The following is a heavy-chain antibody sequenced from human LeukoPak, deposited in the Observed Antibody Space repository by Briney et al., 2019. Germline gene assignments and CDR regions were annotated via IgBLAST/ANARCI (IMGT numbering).Heavy chain of an antibody. CDR2: ISSSGSAI. CDR3: ARGGSLGY. D-gene: IGHD6-19*01. Sequence: GGSLRLSCAASGFTFSSYAMSWVRQARGKGLEWVSKISSSGSAIYYADSVKGRFTISRDNAKSSLYLQMNSLRVEDTAIYYCARGGSLGYWGQGTLVTVSS. V-gene: IGHV3-48*03. J-gene: IGHJ4*02. CDR1: GFTFSSYA.